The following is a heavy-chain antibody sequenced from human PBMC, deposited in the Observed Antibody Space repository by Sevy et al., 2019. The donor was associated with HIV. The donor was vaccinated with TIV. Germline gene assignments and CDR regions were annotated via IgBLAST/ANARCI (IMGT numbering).Heavy chain of an antibody. CDR1: GGSISSSNYY. D-gene: IGHD3-22*01. Sequence: QSQTLSLTCTESGGSISSSNYYWGWIRQPPGKGLEWIANIYSTGSTYYNPSLKSRVTIFADTSKNQFYLKLSSETAADTAVYYCARQMHYYDSAGYYHWDYWGQGTLVTVSS. CDR2: IYSTGST. V-gene: IGHV4-39*01. CDR3: ARQMHYYDSAGYYHWDY. J-gene: IGHJ4*02.